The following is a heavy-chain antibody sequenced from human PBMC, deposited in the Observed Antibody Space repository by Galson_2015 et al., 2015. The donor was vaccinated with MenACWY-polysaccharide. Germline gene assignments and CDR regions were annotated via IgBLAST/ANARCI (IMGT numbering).Heavy chain of an antibody. CDR3: VRAGDRRLDV. D-gene: IGHD2-15*01. CDR2: IDSDGSST. Sequence: SLRLSCAGSGFTFNNRWMHWVRQAPGKGLVWVSRIDSDGSSTKYADSVKGRFTISRDNAKNTLYLQTNSLRAEDTAVYYCVRAGDRRLDVWGQGTTVTVSS. CDR1: GFTFNNRW. J-gene: IGHJ6*02. V-gene: IGHV3-74*03.